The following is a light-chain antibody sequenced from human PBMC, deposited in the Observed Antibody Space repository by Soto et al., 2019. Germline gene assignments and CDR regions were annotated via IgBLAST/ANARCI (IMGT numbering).Light chain of an antibody. V-gene: IGKV1-5*03. Sequence: DIQMTQSPTTVSASVGDRVTITCRASQNINTWLAWYQQKPGKAPKLLILKASTLESGVPSRFSGSGSGTEFTLTISSLQPDELGTYYCQQYNNYRWACGQGTRVEIK. CDR1: QNINTW. CDR3: QQYNNYRWA. CDR2: KAS. J-gene: IGKJ1*01.